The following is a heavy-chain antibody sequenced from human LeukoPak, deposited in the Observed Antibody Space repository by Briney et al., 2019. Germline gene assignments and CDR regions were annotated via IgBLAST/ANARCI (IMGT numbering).Heavy chain of an antibody. Sequence: ASVKVSCKASGYTFTSYDINWVRQATGQGLEWMGWMNPNSGNTGYAQKFQGRVTMTRNTSIRTAYMELSSLRSEDTAVYYCARGQSRITIFGVVIDLYYIDYWGQGTLVTVSS. CDR1: GYTFTSYD. J-gene: IGHJ4*02. V-gene: IGHV1-8*01. CDR2: MNPNSGNT. CDR3: ARGQSRITIFGVVIDLYYIDY. D-gene: IGHD3-3*01.